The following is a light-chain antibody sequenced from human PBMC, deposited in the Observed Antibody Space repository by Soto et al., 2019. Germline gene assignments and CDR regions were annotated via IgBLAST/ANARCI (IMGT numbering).Light chain of an antibody. CDR2: GAS. CDR1: QSISTF. V-gene: IGKV1-39*01. J-gene: IGKJ4*01. Sequence: DIQMTQSPSSLSASVGDRVTITFRASQSISTFLNWYQQKPGKAPKLLIYGASNLESGVPSTFSGSGSGTDFTLTISSLQPEDFATYYCQQCFSTPLLTFGGGTKVEIK. CDR3: QQCFSTPLLT.